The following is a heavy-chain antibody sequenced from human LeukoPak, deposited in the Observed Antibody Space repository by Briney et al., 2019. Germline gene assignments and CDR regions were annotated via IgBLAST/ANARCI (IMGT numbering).Heavy chain of an antibody. CDR3: ATSRITMIGDYMDF. D-gene: IGHD3-22*01. CDR2: IRYDGINK. Sequence: GGSLRLSCAASGFIFSSYGMHWVRQAPGKGLEWVAFIRYDGINKYYADSVKGRFTISRDNSKKMLYLQMNSLRAEDTAVYFCATSRITMIGDYMDFWGRGTAVTVSS. CDR1: GFIFSSYG. V-gene: IGHV3-30*02. J-gene: IGHJ6*03.